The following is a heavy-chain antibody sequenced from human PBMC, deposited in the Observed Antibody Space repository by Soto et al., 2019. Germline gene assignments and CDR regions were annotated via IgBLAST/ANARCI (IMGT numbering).Heavy chain of an antibody. Sequence: SETLSLTCAVSGGSISSSNWWSWVRQPPGKGLEWIGEIYHSGSTNYNPSLKSRVTISVDKSKNQFSLKLSSVTAADTAVYYCARMYYYGSGSYARPVDPWGQGTLVTVSS. D-gene: IGHD3-10*01. CDR3: ARMYYYGSGSYARPVDP. V-gene: IGHV4-4*02. J-gene: IGHJ5*02. CDR2: IYHSGST. CDR1: GGSISSSNW.